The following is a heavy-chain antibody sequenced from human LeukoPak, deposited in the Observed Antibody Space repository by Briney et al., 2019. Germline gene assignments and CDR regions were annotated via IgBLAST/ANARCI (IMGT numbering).Heavy chain of an antibody. D-gene: IGHD4-23*01. CDR3: ARDMSTSNIFSARYSYGFAGSPTTVVSD. V-gene: IGHV3-48*01. J-gene: IGHJ4*02. CDR1: GFTFSSYS. Sequence: GGSLRLSCAASGFTFSSYSMNWVRQAPGKGLEWVSYISSSSSTIYYADSVKGRFTISRDNAKNSLYLQMNSLRAEDTAVYYCARDMSTSNIFSARYSYGFAGSPTTVVSDWGQGTLVTVSS. CDR2: ISSSSSTI.